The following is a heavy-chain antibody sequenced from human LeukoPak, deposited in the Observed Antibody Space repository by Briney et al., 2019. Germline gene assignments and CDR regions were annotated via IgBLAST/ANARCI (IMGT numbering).Heavy chain of an antibody. D-gene: IGHD3-22*01. CDR3: AAIYDSSGYPNKPFDY. CDR1: GYTFTSYY. J-gene: IGHJ4*02. V-gene: IGHV1-46*01. Sequence: ASVKVSCKASGYTFTSYYMHWVRQAPGQGLEWMGIINPSGGSTSYAQKFQGRVTMTRDTSTSTVYMELSSLRSEDTAVYYCAAIYDSSGYPNKPFDYWGQGTLVTVSS. CDR2: INPSGGST.